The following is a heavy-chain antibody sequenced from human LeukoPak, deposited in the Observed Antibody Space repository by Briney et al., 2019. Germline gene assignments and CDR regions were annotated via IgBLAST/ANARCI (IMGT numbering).Heavy chain of an antibody. Sequence: SSETLSLTCAVYGGSFSGYYWSWIRQPPGKGLEWIGEINHSGSTNYNPSLKSRVTISVDTSKNQFSLKLSSVTAADTAVYYCARSYYYGSGSYYKRGSDFDYWGQGTLVTVSS. J-gene: IGHJ4*02. CDR2: INHSGST. CDR1: GGSFSGYY. V-gene: IGHV4-34*01. CDR3: ARSYYYGSGSYYKRGSDFDY. D-gene: IGHD3-10*01.